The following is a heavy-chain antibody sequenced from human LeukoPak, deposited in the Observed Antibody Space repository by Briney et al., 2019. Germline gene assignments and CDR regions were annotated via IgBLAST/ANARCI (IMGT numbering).Heavy chain of an antibody. J-gene: IGHJ3*02. Sequence: SETLSPTCSVSGGSISSYYWSWIRQPPGKGLEWIGYIYYSGSTNYNPSLKSRVTISVDTSKNQFSLKLSSVTAADTAVYYCARKLGGLTDAFDIWGQGTMVTVSS. D-gene: IGHD3-16*01. CDR3: ARKLGGLTDAFDI. V-gene: IGHV4-59*01. CDR1: GGSISSYY. CDR2: IYYSGST.